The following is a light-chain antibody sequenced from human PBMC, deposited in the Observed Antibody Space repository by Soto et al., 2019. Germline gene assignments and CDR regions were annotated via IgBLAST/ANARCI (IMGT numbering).Light chain of an antibody. V-gene: IGLV2-23*02. CDR2: EVS. J-gene: IGLJ1*01. CDR3: CSYAGSSTFLYV. CDR1: SSDVGSYNL. Sequence: QPASVSGSPGQSITISCTGTSSDVGSYNLVSWYQQHPGKAPKLMIYEVSKRPSGVSNRFSGSKSGNTASLTISGLQAEDEADYYCCSYAGSSTFLYVFGTGTKVTVL.